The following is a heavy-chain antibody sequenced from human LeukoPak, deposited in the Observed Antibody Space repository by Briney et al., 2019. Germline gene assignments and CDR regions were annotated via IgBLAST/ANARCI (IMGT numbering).Heavy chain of an antibody. Sequence: PGGSLRLSCAASGFTFSNYGVSWVRQAPGKGLEWVSGIRSAVDTTHYADSVKGRFIISRDNSKNTLYLQMNSLRAEDTAVYYCAQGGYYFYWGQGTLVTVSS. CDR1: GFTFSNYG. CDR3: AQGGYYFY. J-gene: IGHJ4*02. D-gene: IGHD3-3*01. CDR2: IRSAVDTT. V-gene: IGHV3-23*01.